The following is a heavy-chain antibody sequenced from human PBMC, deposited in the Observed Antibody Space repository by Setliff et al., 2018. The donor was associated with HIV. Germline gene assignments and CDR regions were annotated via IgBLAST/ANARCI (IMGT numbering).Heavy chain of an antibody. V-gene: IGHV3-23*01. D-gene: IGHD1-26*01. Sequence: PGGSLRLSCAASGFTFSSSAMNWVRQAPGKGLEWVSSISGTGVSTHYADSVKGRFTISRDNSKNTLFLQMNSLRAEDTAVYYCATGRLRATSPFDNWGQGTLVTVSS. CDR1: GFTFSSSA. J-gene: IGHJ4*02. CDR2: ISGTGVST. CDR3: ATGRLRATSPFDN.